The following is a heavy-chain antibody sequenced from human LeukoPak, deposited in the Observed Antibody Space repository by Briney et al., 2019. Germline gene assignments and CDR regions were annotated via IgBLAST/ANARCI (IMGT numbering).Heavy chain of an antibody. J-gene: IGHJ4*02. V-gene: IGHV3-53*01. CDR3: ARGDDYGGAGYYFDY. CDR1: GFIVSSNY. CDR2: IYSGGST. Sequence: QTGRSLRLSCAASGFIVSSNYMNWVRQAPGKGLEWVSVIYSGGSTYYADSVKGRFTISRDNSKNTLFLQMNSLRAEDTAEYYCARGDDYGGAGYYFDYWGQGTLGTVSS. D-gene: IGHD4-23*01.